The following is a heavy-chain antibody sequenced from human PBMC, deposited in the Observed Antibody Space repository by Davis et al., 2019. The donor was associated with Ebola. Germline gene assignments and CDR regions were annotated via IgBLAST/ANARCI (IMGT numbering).Heavy chain of an antibody. Sequence: GESLKISCAASGFTFSSYAMSWVRQAPGKGLEWVSGISGSGGSIYYADSVKGRFTISRDNSKNTMYVQMNSLRAEDTAVYYCAKLPWPSVPDYFDYWGQGTLVTVSS. J-gene: IGHJ4*02. CDR3: AKLPWPSVPDYFDY. CDR1: GFTFSSYA. V-gene: IGHV3-23*01. D-gene: IGHD5-12*01. CDR2: ISGSGGSI.